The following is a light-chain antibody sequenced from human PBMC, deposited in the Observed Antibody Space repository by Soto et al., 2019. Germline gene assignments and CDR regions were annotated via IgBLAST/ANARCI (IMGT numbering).Light chain of an antibody. CDR2: GNS. J-gene: IGLJ3*02. Sequence: QSVLTQPPSVSGAPGRRVTISCTGSSSNIGAGYDVHWYQQLPGTAPKLLIYGNSNRPSAVPDRFSGSKSGTSASLAITGLQAEDEADYYCQSYDSSLSGSVFGGGTKLTVL. CDR3: QSYDSSLSGSV. CDR1: SSNIGAGYD. V-gene: IGLV1-40*01.